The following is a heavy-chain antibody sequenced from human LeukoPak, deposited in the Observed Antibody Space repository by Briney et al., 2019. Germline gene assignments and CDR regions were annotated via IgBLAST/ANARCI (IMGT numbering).Heavy chain of an antibody. CDR2: IYSGGTT. CDR1: GFTFSSYS. CDR3: ARARGYCSSTSCFGGYYYGMDV. J-gene: IGHJ6*02. D-gene: IGHD2-2*01. Sequence: PGGSLRLSCAASGFTFSSYSMNWVRQAPGKGLEWVSVIYSGGTTYYADSVKGRFTISRDNSKNTLYLQMNSLRAEDTAVYYCARARGYCSSTSCFGGYYYGMDVWGQGTTVTVSS. V-gene: IGHV3-66*01.